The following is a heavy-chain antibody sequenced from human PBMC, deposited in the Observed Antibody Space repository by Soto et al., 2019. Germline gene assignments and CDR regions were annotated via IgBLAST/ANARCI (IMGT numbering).Heavy chain of an antibody. CDR3: ARDYGITIFGVVTQLGLDP. D-gene: IGHD3-3*01. CDR1: GYTFTSYG. J-gene: IGHJ5*02. Sequence: ASVKVSCKASGYTFTSYGISWVRQAPGQGLEWMGWISAYNGNTNYAQKLQGRVTMTTDTSTSTAYMELRSLRSDDTAVYYCARDYGITIFGVVTQLGLDPWGQGTLVTVSS. CDR2: ISAYNGNT. V-gene: IGHV1-18*01.